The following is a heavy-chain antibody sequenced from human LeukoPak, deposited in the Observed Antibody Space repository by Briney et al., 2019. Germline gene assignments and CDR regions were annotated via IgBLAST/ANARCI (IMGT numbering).Heavy chain of an antibody. CDR3: ARVGCSSTSCYYMDL. CDR1: GGSISSSSYY. Sequence: SETLSLTCTVSGGSISSSSYYWGWIRQPPGKGLEWIGSIYYSGSTYYNPSLKSRVTISVDTSKNQFSLKLSSVTAADTAVYYCARVGCSSTSCYYMDLWGKGTTVTVSS. CDR2: IYYSGST. D-gene: IGHD2-2*01. V-gene: IGHV4-39*07. J-gene: IGHJ6*03.